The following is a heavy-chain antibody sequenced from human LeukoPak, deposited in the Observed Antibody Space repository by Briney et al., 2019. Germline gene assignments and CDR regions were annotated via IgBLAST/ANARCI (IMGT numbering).Heavy chain of an antibody. V-gene: IGHV3-53*01. J-gene: IGHJ4*02. CDR3: ASNHIAAAGTEDDY. CDR1: AFTASSNY. CDR2: IYSGGST. Sequence: PGGSLRLSCAAAAFTASSNYMSWVRQAPGKGLEWVSVIYSGGSTYYADSVKGLFTISRDNSKNALYLQMNSLRAEDTAVYYCASNHIAAAGTEDDYWGQGTLVTVSS. D-gene: IGHD6-13*01.